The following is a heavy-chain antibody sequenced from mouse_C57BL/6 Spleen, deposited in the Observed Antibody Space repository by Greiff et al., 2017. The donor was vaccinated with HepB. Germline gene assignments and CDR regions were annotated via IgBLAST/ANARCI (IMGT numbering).Heavy chain of an antibody. D-gene: IGHD1-1*01. V-gene: IGHV1-50*01. CDR3: ARWVRYYYGSSYDY. CDR1: GYTFTSYW. Sequence: QVQLKQPGAELVKPGASVKLSCKASGYTFTSYWMQWVKQRPGQGLEWIGEIDPSDSYTNYNQKFKGKATLTVDTSSSTAYMQLSSLTSEDSAVYYCARWVRYYYGSSYDYWGQGTTLTVSS. CDR2: IDPSDSYT. J-gene: IGHJ2*01.